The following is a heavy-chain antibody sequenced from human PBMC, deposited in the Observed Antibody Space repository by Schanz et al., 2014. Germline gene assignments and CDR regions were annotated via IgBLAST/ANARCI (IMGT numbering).Heavy chain of an antibody. CDR1: GFTFSDHY. J-gene: IGHJ3*02. CDR2: ITNKPNNYNT. D-gene: IGHD3-10*01. V-gene: IGHV3-72*01. Sequence: VQLVESGGGMVQPGGSLRLSCAASGFTFSDHYMDWVRQAPGKGLEWVGRITNKPNNYNTEYAASVKGRFTISRDNSKNALYLQMDSLRAEDTAVYYCARGIITMVRGGDVGAFDTWGQGTMVTVSS. CDR3: ARGIITMVRGGDVGAFDT.